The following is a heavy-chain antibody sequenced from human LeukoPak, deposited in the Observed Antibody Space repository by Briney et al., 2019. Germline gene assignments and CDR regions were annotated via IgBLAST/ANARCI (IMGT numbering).Heavy chain of an antibody. CDR2: IYYSGST. J-gene: IGHJ6*03. V-gene: IGHV4-4*02. Sequence: PSETLSLTCAVSGGSISSSYWWSWVRQPPGKGLEWIGEIYYSGSTNYNPSLKSRVTISVDKSKSQFSLKLSSVTAADTAVYYCARASITYYYYYYMGVWGKGTTVTVSS. D-gene: IGHD1-14*01. CDR3: ARASITYYYYYYMGV. CDR1: GGSISSSYW.